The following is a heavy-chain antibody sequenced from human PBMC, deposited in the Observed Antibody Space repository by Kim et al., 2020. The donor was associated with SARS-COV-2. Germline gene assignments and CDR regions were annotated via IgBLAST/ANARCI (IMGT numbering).Heavy chain of an antibody. Sequence: ASVKVSCKASGYTFTGYYLHWMRQAPGQGLEWMGWINPENGGTNYAQKVQQWVTMTRDTAIATAYLELSRLKSDDTAVFYCARDRSSTWYGGIDHWCQGT. V-gene: IGHV1-2*04. CDR2: INPENGGT. D-gene: IGHD6-13*01. CDR3: ARDRSSTWYGGIDH. J-gene: IGHJ4*02. CDR1: GYTFTGYY.